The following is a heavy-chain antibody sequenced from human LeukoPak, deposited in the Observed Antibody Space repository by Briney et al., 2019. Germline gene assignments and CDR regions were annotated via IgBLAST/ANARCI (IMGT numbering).Heavy chain of an antibody. CDR3: ARRELLAYGDHGFDY. D-gene: IGHD4-17*01. Sequence: GGSLRLSCAASGFTISTFVMNWVRLPPGRGLEWVSTVRDSDDRTYYADSVKGRFTISRDNSKNTLYLQMDSLRAEDTAVYFCARRELLAYGDHGFDYWGRGTLVTVSS. CDR2: VRDSDDRT. CDR1: GFTISTFV. J-gene: IGHJ4*02. V-gene: IGHV3-23*01.